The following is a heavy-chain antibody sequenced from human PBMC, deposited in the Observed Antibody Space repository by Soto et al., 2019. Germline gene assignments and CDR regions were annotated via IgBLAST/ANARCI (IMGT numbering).Heavy chain of an antibody. CDR3: AHGRGWLPDY. CDR1: GFSLNSPAVG. V-gene: IGHV2-5*02. CDR2: IYWDDDN. Sequence: QITLRESGPTLVKPTQTLTLTYSFSGFSLNSPAVGVNWIRQPPGKAPEWLALIYWDDDNHYSPSLKNRLTITKDTSKNQVVLTMTNMDPVDTATYYCAHGRGWLPDYWGQGTLVTVSS. J-gene: IGHJ4*02. D-gene: IGHD6-19*01.